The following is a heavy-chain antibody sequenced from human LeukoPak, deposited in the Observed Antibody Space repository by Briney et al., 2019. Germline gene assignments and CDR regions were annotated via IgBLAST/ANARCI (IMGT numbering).Heavy chain of an antibody. CDR2: TKQDGSEK. D-gene: IGHD5-18*01. J-gene: IGHJ3*01. V-gene: IGHV3-7*01. Sequence: GGSLRLSCVASGFSFSTYWMSWVRQAPGKGLEWVANTKQDGSEKYYMDSVKGRFTISRDNAKNSLYLQMNSLRVEDTAVYFCARERNTAIVTAFDVWGQGTMVTVSS. CDR1: GFSFSTYW. CDR3: ARERNTAIVTAFDV.